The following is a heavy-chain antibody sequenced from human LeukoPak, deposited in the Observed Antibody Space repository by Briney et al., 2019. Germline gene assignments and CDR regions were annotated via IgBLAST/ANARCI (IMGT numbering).Heavy chain of an antibody. D-gene: IGHD6-13*01. CDR2: INHSGST. CDR1: GGSFSGYY. CDR3: ARGARSSSSWRLGNWFDP. J-gene: IGHJ5*02. Sequence: SETLSLTCAVYGGSFSGYYWSWLRQPPGKGLEWIGEINHSGSTNYNPSLKSRVTISVDTSKNQFSLKLSSVTAADTAVYYCARGARSSSSWRLGNWFDPWGQGTLVTVSS. V-gene: IGHV4-34*01.